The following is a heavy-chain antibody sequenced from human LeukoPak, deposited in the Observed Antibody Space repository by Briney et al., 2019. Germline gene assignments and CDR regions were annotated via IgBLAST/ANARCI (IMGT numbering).Heavy chain of an antibody. V-gene: IGHV1-2*02. Sequence: ASVKVSCKASGYTFTGYYLHWVRQAPGQGIEWMGWINPNSGGTNYAQKFQGRVTMTRDTSISTAYMELSRLRYDDTAVFYCARGSGSSSWDPFDYWGQGTLVTVSS. CDR1: GYTFTGYY. D-gene: IGHD6-6*01. CDR2: INPNSGGT. J-gene: IGHJ4*02. CDR3: ARGSGSSSWDPFDY.